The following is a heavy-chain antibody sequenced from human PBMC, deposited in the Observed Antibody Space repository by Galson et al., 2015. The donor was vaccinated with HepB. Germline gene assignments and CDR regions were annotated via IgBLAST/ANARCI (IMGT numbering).Heavy chain of an antibody. Sequence: SLRLSCAASGFTFSNYGMHWVRQAPGKGLEWAALIWKDGSNKYYADSVKGRFSISKDNSKNVVYLQMNSLGDDDTATYFCAREDRYTYIVTYDLWGQGARVTVSS. J-gene: IGHJ4*02. CDR1: GFTFSNYG. CDR3: AREDRYTYIVTYDL. CDR2: IWKDGSNK. V-gene: IGHV3-33*01. D-gene: IGHD2/OR15-2a*01.